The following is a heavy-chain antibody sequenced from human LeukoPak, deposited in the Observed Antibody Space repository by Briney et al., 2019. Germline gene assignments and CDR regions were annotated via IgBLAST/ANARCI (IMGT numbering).Heavy chain of an antibody. CDR2: INGDGDGK. D-gene: IGHD5-18*01. CDR1: GFSFRRFW. CDR3: ARVGTANYYYYMDV. V-gene: IGHV3-7*03. J-gene: IGHJ6*03. Sequence: GGSLRLSCAGSGFSFRRFWMTWVRQAPGRGLEWVANINGDGDGKRYADSVKGRFTISRDNAKNSLYLQMNSLRAEDTALYYCARVGTANYYYYMDVWGKGATVTVSS.